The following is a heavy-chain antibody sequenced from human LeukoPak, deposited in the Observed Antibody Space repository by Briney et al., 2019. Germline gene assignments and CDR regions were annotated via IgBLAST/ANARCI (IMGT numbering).Heavy chain of an antibody. CDR2: IIPIFGTA. D-gene: IGHD2-2*01. CDR1: GGTFCSYA. CDR3: ARDQGEKYQLLSG. V-gene: IGHV1-69*06. J-gene: IGHJ4*02. Sequence: SVKVSCKASGGTFCSYAISWVRQAPGQGLEWMGRIIPIFGTANYAQKFQGRVTITADKSTSTAYMELSSLRSEDTAVYYCARDQGEKYQLLSGWGQGTLVTVSS.